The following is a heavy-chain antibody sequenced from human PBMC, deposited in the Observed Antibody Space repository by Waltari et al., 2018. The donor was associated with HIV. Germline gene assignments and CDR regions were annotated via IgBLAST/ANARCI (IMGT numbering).Heavy chain of an antibody. V-gene: IGHV3-30-3*01. Sequence: QEQLVESGGGVAQPGRSLRLSCSASGFIFGDYAMHWVRQAPGKGLWWVGLISFDGNNAYYADSVKGRFTISRDNSKNTMSLQMNSLRSDDTALYYCARTIFGVMITSDFFYGMDVWGQGTTVTVS. CDR2: ISFDGNNA. D-gene: IGHD3-3*01. CDR3: ARTIFGVMITSDFFYGMDV. J-gene: IGHJ6*02. CDR1: GFIFGDYA.